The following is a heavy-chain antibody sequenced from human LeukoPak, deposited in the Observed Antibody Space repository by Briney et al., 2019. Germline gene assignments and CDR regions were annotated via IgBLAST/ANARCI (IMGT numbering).Heavy chain of an antibody. V-gene: IGHV1-2*02. CDR1: GYIFTDYY. D-gene: IGHD1-26*01. CDR3: ATMGATNFDH. Sequence: ASVKVSCKASGYIFTDYYIHWVRQAPGQGLEWLGWINPNSGGTHYARKFQDRVIMTRDTSIRTAYMEVSRLGSDDTAEYYCATMGATNFDHWGQGTLVTVSS. CDR2: INPNSGGT. J-gene: IGHJ4*02.